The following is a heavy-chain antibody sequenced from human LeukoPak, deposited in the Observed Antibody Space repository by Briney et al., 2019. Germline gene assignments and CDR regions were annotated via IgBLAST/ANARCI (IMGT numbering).Heavy chain of an antibody. V-gene: IGHV1-2*02. CDR1: GYTFTGYF. CDR3: ARYRGSYSGDY. CDR2: INPNSGDT. Sequence: VASVKVSCKASGYTFTGYFMRLVRQAPGQGLEWMGWINPNSGDTNYAQKFQGRVTMTRDTSISTAYMELSRLRSDDTAVYYCARYRGSYSGDYWGQGTLVTVSS. D-gene: IGHD1-26*01. J-gene: IGHJ4*02.